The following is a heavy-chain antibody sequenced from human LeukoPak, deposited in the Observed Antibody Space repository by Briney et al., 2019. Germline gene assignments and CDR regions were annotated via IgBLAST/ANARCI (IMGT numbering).Heavy chain of an antibody. D-gene: IGHD5-18*01. Sequence: RPSETLSLTCTVSGGSISSYYWSWIRQPPGKRLEWIGYIYYSGSTNYNPSLKSRVTISVDTSKNQFSLKLSSVTAADTAVYYCARYSYGSGNFDYWGQGTLVTVSS. CDR1: GGSISSYY. V-gene: IGHV4-59*08. CDR2: IYYSGST. J-gene: IGHJ4*02. CDR3: ARYSYGSGNFDY.